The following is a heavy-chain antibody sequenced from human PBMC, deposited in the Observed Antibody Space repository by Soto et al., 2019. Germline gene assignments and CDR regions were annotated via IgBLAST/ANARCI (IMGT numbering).Heavy chain of an antibody. CDR1: GDSISSSSSY. Sequence: SETLSLTCTVSGDSISSSSSYWGWIRQPPGKGLEWIGSIYYTGTTYYNPSLKSRVTITVDTSKKQFSLKLTSVTAADTAVYYCGRGLDGRWLDIDSWGQGTLVTVSS. D-gene: IGHD5-12*01. CDR2: IYYTGTT. V-gene: IGHV4-39*01. J-gene: IGHJ4*02. CDR3: GRGLDGRWLDIDS.